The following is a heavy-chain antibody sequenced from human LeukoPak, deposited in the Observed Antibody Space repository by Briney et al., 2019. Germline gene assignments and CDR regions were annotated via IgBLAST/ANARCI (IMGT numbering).Heavy chain of an antibody. CDR3: GPIDY. CDR1: GFAFSNYA. CDR2: ISDDGTNA. J-gene: IGHJ4*02. Sequence: GGSPRLSCTASGFAFSNYAIHWVRQAPGKGLEWVAVISDDGTNAYYAGSVEGRFSISRDNSKSTVFLQMNSLRAEDTAVYYCGPIDYWGQGTLVTVSS. V-gene: IGHV3-30-3*01.